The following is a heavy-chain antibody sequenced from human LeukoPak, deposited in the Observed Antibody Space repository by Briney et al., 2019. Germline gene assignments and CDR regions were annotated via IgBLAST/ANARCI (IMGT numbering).Heavy chain of an antibody. D-gene: IGHD5-12*01. Sequence: ASVKVSCKTSGYTFTDYYLHWVRQAPGQGLEWMGRIIPILGIANYAQKFQGRVTITADKSTSTAYMELSSLRSEDTAVYYCAREDVDIMATITPGFDYWGQGTLVTVSS. J-gene: IGHJ4*02. CDR3: AREDVDIMATITPGFDY. CDR1: GYTFTDYY. CDR2: IIPILGIA. V-gene: IGHV1-69*04.